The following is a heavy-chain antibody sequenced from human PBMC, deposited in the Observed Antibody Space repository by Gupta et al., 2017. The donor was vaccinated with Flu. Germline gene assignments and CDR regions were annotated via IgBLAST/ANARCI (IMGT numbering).Heavy chain of an antibody. D-gene: IGHD3-9*01. CDR3: ARSDQDILAAFDS. CDR1: Y. Sequence: YGCWIRQPPGKGLEWIGSSFYTGSTYYNPSLKSRVTISVDTSKNQLTLRLSSVTAADTAVYYCARSDQDILAAFDSWGQGTLVTVSS. CDR2: SFYTGST. J-gene: IGHJ4*02. V-gene: IGHV4-39*01.